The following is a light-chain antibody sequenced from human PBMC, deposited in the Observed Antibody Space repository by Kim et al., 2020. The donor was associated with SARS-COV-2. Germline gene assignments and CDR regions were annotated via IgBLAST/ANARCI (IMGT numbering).Light chain of an antibody. CDR3: QQCYNSPFT. CDR1: QTVSRTF. J-gene: IGKJ2*01. V-gene: IGKV3-20*01. CDR2: GAS. Sequence: LSPGERATLSCRSSQTVSRTFLGWYQQRPGQAPRLLIYGASNRATGIPDRFSGSGSGTDFTLTISRLEPEDSAVYYCQQCYNSPFTFGQGTKLEIK.